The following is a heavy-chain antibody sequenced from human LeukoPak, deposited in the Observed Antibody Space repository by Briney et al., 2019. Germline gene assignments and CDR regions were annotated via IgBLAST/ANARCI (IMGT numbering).Heavy chain of an antibody. CDR3: ARQQWLDGAYYFDY. J-gene: IGHJ4*02. CDR1: GFTFSGST. V-gene: IGHV3-21*01. D-gene: IGHD6-19*01. CDR2: ISTSSSYI. Sequence: PGGSLRLSCAASGFTFSGSTMNWVRQAPGKGLEWVSFISTSSSYIYYADSVRGRFTISRDNAKNSLYLQMNSLRAEDTAVYYCARQQWLDGAYYFDYWGQGTPVTVSS.